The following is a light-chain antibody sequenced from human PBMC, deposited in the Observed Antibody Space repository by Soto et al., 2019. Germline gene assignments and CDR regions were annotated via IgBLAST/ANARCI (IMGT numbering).Light chain of an antibody. CDR2: KAS. V-gene: IGKV1-5*03. CDR3: QQYNSYST. J-gene: IGKJ1*01. Sequence: DIQMTQSPSTLSASVGDRVTITCRASQSISSWLAWYQQKPGKAPKLLIYKASSLESGVPSRFSGSGSGTEFTLTISSLQPDAFATYYCQQYNSYSTFGQGTKVDSK. CDR1: QSISSW.